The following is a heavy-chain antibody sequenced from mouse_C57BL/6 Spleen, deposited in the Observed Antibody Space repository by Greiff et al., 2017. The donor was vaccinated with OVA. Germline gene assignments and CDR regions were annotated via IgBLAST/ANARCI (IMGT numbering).Heavy chain of an antibody. V-gene: IGHV5-16*01. J-gene: IGHJ3*01. CDR1: GFTFSDYY. D-gene: IGHD4-1*01. CDR3: ARDGVWGFAY. CDR2: INYDGSST. Sequence: EVMLVESEGGLVQPGSSMKLSCTASGFTFSDYYMAWVRQVPEKGLEWVANINYDGSSTYYLDSLKSRFIISRDNAKNSLYLQRSRLKSEDTATYYCARDGVWGFAYWGQGTLVTVSA.